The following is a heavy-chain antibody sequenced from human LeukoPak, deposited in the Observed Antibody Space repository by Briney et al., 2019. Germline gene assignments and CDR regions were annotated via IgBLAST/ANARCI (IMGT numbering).Heavy chain of an antibody. CDR3: AKVAKYYYGSETYYFFEH. D-gene: IGHD3-10*01. V-gene: IGHV3-7*01. Sequence: GGSLRLSCAASGFTFTTYWMTWVRQAPGKGLEWVSDINQDGTKKYYVYSVKGLFTISRDNAKNSLYLQMNSLRVEATAVYYCAKVAKYYYGSETYYFFEHWGQGTPVTASS. CDR2: INQDGTKK. CDR1: GFTFTTYW. J-gene: IGHJ4*02.